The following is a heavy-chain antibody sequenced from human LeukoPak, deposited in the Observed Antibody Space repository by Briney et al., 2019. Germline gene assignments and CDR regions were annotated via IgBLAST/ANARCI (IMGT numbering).Heavy chain of an antibody. CDR1: GGSISGSSYY. CDR3: ATSTGNGGSFYFQD. Sequence: SETLSLTCTVSGGSISGSSYYWGWIRQPPGKGLEWIGSIYYSGSTYYNPSLKSRVTISVDTSKNQFSLKLTTVTAADTAVYYCATSTGNGGSFYFQDWGQGTLVTVSS. V-gene: IGHV4-39*07. CDR2: IYYSGST. J-gene: IGHJ1*01. D-gene: IGHD3-16*01.